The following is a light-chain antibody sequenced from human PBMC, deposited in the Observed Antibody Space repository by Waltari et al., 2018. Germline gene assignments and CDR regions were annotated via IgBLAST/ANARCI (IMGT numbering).Light chain of an antibody. V-gene: IGKV3-20*01. J-gene: IGKJ1*01. CDR2: DTA. Sequence: EIVLTQSPGTLALYPGGRATLSCRASQSVGRALACYQHKPGQAPRLLIYDTATRATGIPARFSGSGSGTAFSLTISRVEPEDFAVYYCQMYVRLPVTFGQGTKVEVK. CDR1: QSVGRA. CDR3: QMYVRLPVT.